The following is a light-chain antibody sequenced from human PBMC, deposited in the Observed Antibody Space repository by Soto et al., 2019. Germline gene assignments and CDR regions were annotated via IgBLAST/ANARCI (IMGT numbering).Light chain of an antibody. CDR1: QSISSW. CDR2: DAS. Sequence: DIQMTQSPSTLSASLADRVTITCRASQSISSWLAWYQQKPGKAPKLLIYDASSLESGVPSRFSGSGSGTELTLTITSLQPDDFATYYCQQYNSYPWTSGKGTRVDIK. CDR3: QQYNSYPWT. J-gene: IGKJ1*01. V-gene: IGKV1-5*01.